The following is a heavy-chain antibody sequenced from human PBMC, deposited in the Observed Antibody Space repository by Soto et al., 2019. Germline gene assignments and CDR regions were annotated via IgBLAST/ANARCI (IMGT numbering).Heavy chain of an antibody. J-gene: IGHJ5*02. V-gene: IGHV1-69*01. Sequence: QVPLVQSGAEVKKPGSSVKVSCKASGGTFSRYAISWVRQAPGQGLEWMGGIIPIFGTANYAQKFQGRVTITADESTSTAYMELSSLRSEDTAVYYCAFSSWFQGWFDPWGQGTLVTVSS. CDR1: GGTFSRYA. CDR2: IIPIFGTA. D-gene: IGHD6-13*01. CDR3: AFSSWFQGWFDP.